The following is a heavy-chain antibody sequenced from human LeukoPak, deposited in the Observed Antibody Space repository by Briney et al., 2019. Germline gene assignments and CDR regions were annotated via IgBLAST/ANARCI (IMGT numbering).Heavy chain of an antibody. CDR1: GGSISSYY. CDR2: IYYSGST. CDR3: ARSQWLRGFDY. V-gene: IGHV4-59*01. D-gene: IGHD3-22*01. Sequence: PSETLSLTCTVSGGSISSYYWSWIRQPPGKGLEWIGYIYYSGSTNYSPSLKSRVTISVDTSKNQFSLKLSSVTAADTAVYYCARSQWLRGFDYWGQGTLVTVSS. J-gene: IGHJ4*02.